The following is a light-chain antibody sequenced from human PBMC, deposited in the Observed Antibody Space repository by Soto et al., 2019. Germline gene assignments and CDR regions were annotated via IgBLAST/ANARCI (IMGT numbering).Light chain of an antibody. CDR1: QSVSSSY. V-gene: IGKV3-20*01. J-gene: IGKJ4*01. CDR3: QQYDTSPLT. Sequence: DIVLTQAPGTLSLSKGERATLSCRASQSVSSSYLAWYQQKPGQAPRLLIYGPSNRATGIPDRFSGSGSATDFTLTISRLEPEDFAVYYCQQYDTSPLTFGGGTKVDIK. CDR2: GPS.